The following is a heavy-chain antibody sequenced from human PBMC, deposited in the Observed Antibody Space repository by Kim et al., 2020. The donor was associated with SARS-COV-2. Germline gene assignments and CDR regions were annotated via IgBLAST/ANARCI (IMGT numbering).Heavy chain of an antibody. CDR1: GYTFTNYP. V-gene: IGHV1-3*01. CDR3: AASHEGCSGANCYTAFHI. D-gene: IGHD2-2*02. J-gene: IGHJ3*02. CDR2: INGGNGNT. Sequence: ASVKVSCKASGYTFTNYPMHWVRQAPGQRLDWMGWINGGNGNTRFSQNFQGRITITRDTSATTVYMELSSLRSEDTAIYYCAASHEGCSGANCYTAFHIWGKGKMVTDSS.